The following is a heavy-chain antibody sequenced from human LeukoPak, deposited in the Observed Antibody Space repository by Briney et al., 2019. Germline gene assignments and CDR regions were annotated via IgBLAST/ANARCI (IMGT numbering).Heavy chain of an antibody. J-gene: IGHJ6*04. Sequence: GGSLRLSCAVSGFTVSTNHVSWVRQAPGKGLEWVSVIYNDANTYYTDSVEGRFTISRDNSKNTVFLQMNSLRAEDTAVYYCARDREVVTAKAQMDVWGKGTTVTVSS. CDR2: IYNDANT. CDR3: ARDREVVTAKAQMDV. V-gene: IGHV3-53*01. CDR1: GFTVSTNH. D-gene: IGHD2-21*02.